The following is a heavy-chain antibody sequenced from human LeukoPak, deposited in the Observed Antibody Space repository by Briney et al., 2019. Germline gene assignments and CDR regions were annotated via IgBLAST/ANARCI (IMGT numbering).Heavy chain of an antibody. CDR2: IYHTGNS. V-gene: IGHV4-59*08. CDR3: ARHPFSSPFDY. J-gene: IGHJ4*02. Sequence: SETLSLTCPVSGGSVSSDYWGWVRQPPGKGLEWIGYIYHTGNSDYNPSLKSRATISLDTSKNQFSLKLTSVTAADTAVYFCARHPFSSPFDYWGQGTLVTVSS. CDR1: GGSVSSDY.